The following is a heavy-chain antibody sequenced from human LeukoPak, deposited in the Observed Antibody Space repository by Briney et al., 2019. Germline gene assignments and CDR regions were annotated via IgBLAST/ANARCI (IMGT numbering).Heavy chain of an antibody. CDR3: ARVIDSWPFYYYYYMDV. J-gene: IGHJ6*03. CDR2: INHSGST. CDR1: GGSFSGYY. D-gene: IGHD6-13*01. V-gene: IGHV4-34*01. Sequence: SETLSLTCAVYGGSFSGYYWSWIRQPPGKGLEWIGEINHSGSTNYNPSLKSRVTISVDTSKNQFSLKLSSVTAADTAVYYCARVIDSWPFYYYYYMDVWGKGTTVTVSS.